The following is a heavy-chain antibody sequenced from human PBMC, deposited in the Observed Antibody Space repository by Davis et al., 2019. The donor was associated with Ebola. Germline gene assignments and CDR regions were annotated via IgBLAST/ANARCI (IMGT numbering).Heavy chain of an antibody. CDR3: AKVRYYSTWRGGFDS. J-gene: IGHJ4*02. Sequence: GGSLRLSCAASGFTFSNYGMHWVRQAPGKGLEWVAFIQSDGSNKYYADFVKGRLTMSRDNSKNTLYVLMNSLRAEDTAVYYCAKVRYYSTWRGGFDSWGQGTLVTVSS. CDR1: GFTFSNYG. D-gene: IGHD6-13*01. V-gene: IGHV3-30*02. CDR2: IQSDGSNK.